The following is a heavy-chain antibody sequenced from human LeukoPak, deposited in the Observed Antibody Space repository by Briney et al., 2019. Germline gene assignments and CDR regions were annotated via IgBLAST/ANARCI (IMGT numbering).Heavy chain of an antibody. Sequence: SVKVSCKASGGTFSSYAISWVRQDPGQGLEWMGGIIPIFDTANYAQKFQGRVTITTDESTSTAYMELSSLRSEDTAVYYCARSRGYCSSTSCYTDYYYYMDVWGKGTTVTVSS. CDR2: IIPIFDTA. CDR1: GGTFSSYA. J-gene: IGHJ6*03. CDR3: ARSRGYCSSTSCYTDYYYYMDV. V-gene: IGHV1-69*05. D-gene: IGHD2-2*02.